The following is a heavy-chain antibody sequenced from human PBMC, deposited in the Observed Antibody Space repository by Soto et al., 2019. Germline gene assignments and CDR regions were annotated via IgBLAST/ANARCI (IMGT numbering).Heavy chain of an antibody. CDR3: ARPDSSSYDAFDI. CDR1: GFTFSSYS. V-gene: IGHV3-21*01. D-gene: IGHD6-13*01. J-gene: IGHJ3*02. Sequence: GGSLRLSCAASGFTFSSYSMNWVRQAPGKGLEWVSSISSSSSYIYYADSVKGRFTISRDNAKNSLYLQMNSLRAEDTAVYYCARPDSSSYDAFDIWGQGTMVTVSS. CDR2: ISSSSSYI.